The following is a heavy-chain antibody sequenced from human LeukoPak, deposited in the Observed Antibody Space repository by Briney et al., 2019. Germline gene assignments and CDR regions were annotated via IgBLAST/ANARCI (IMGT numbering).Heavy chain of an antibody. Sequence: SETLSLTCAVYGGSFSGYYWGWIRQPPGKGLEWIGSIYYSGSTYYNPSLKSRVTISLDTSKNQFSLKLSSVTAADTAVYYCARQGAPLIVVVIEWFDPWGQGTLVTVSS. CDR2: IYYSGST. D-gene: IGHD3-22*01. CDR1: GGSFSGYY. CDR3: ARQGAPLIVVVIEWFDP. V-gene: IGHV4-39*01. J-gene: IGHJ5*02.